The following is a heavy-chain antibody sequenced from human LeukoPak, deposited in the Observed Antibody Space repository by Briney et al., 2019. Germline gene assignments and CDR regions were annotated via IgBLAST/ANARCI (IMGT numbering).Heavy chain of an antibody. V-gene: IGHV1-2*02. J-gene: IGHJ4*02. CDR1: GYTFTGYY. Sequence: ASVKVSCKASGYTFTGYYIHWVRQAPGQGLECMGWINPNSGGTYYAQKLQGRVTMTTDTSTSTAYMELRSLRSDDTAVYYCARGERGYNWNEWGQGTLVTVSS. CDR3: ARGERGYNWNE. CDR2: INPNSGGT. D-gene: IGHD1-1*01.